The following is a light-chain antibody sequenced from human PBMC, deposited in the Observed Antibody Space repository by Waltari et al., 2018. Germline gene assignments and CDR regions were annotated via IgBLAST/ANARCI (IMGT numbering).Light chain of an antibody. CDR3: ASYSSISSYVV. CDR1: SSDVGTYKY. CDR2: DVN. Sequence: QSALTQPASVSGSPGQSITISCTGTSSDVGTYKYVSWYQHRPGTAPTVIIYDVNKRPSGVSNRFSGSKSGNTASLTISGLQAEDEANYSCASYSSISSYVVFGGGTKLTVL. J-gene: IGLJ2*01. V-gene: IGLV2-14*03.